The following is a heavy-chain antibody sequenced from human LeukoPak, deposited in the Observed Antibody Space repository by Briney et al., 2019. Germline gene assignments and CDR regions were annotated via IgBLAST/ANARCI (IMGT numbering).Heavy chain of an antibody. V-gene: IGHV4-30-4*01. D-gene: IGHD2-2*01. CDR2: IYYTGST. CDR3: ARDGRYCTSTSCPSKGVD. Sequence: PSETLSLTCTVSGGSISSGDYYWSWIRQPSGKGLEWIGYIYYTGSTYYNPSLKSRVTISLDTSKHQFSLKLSSVTAADTAVYYCARDGRYCTSTSCPSKGVDWGQGTLVTVSS. J-gene: IGHJ4*02. CDR1: GGSISSGDYY.